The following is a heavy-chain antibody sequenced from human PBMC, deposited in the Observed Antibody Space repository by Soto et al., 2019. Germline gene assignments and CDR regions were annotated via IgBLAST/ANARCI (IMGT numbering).Heavy chain of an antibody. J-gene: IGHJ4*02. V-gene: IGHV1-24*01. CDR2: FDPEDGET. Sequence: ASVKVSCKVSGYTLTELSMHWVRQAPGKGLEWMGGFDPEDGETIYAQKFQGRVTMTEDTSTDTAYMELSSLRSEDTAVYYCATLDLWFGEFHFDYWGQGTLVTVSS. CDR3: ATLDLWFGEFHFDY. D-gene: IGHD3-10*01. CDR1: GYTLTELS.